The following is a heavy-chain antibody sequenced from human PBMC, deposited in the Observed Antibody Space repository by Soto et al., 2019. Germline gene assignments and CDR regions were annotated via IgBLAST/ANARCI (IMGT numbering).Heavy chain of an antibody. V-gene: IGHV1-3*01. Sequence: GASVKVSCKASGYTFTAYFIHWVRQAPGQRLEWMGWVNAGNDNTKYSQNFQGRVTMTRDASASVAYMELSSLRSEDTAVYYCARDPLNVNYHYYAMDVWGPGTTVTVSS. CDR2: VNAGNDNT. CDR3: ARDPLNVNYHYYAMDV. D-gene: IGHD3-16*02. J-gene: IGHJ6*02. CDR1: GYTFTAYF.